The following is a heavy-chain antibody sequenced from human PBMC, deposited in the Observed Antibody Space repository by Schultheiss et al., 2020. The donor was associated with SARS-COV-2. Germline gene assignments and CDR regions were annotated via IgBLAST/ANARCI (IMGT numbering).Heavy chain of an antibody. D-gene: IGHD1-26*01. CDR2: ISGSGGST. V-gene: IGHV3-23*01. CDR3: AKGKSGSYYGAFDY. CDR1: GLTVSSNY. Sequence: GGSLRLSCASSGLTVSSNYMSWVRQAPGKGLEWVSAISGSGGSTYYADSVKGRFTISRDNSKNTLSLQMNSLRAEDAAVYYCAKGKSGSYYGAFDYWGQGTLITVSS. J-gene: IGHJ4*02.